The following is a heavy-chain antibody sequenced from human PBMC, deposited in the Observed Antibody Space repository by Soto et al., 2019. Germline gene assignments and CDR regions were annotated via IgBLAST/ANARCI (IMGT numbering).Heavy chain of an antibody. CDR3: AKGRSYYYYYGVDV. CDR2: IIDSGAST. Sequence: PGGSLRLSCAVSGFTFSSFAMSWVRQAPGRGLEWVSDIIDSGASTYYADSVKGRFTISRDNSKSTLYLQMNSLRAEDTALYYCAKGRSYYYYYGVDVWGQGTTVTVSS. CDR1: GFTFSSFA. J-gene: IGHJ6*02. V-gene: IGHV3-23*01.